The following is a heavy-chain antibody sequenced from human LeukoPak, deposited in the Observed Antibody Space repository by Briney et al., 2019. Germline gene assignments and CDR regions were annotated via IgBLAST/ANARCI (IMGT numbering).Heavy chain of an antibody. D-gene: IGHD3-22*01. CDR1: GDSVSSTNYY. J-gene: IGHJ4*02. CDR2: IRYSESA. V-gene: IGHV4-39*01. CDR3: ATQDSSHY. Sequence: PSETLSLTCTVSGDSVSSTNYYWGWIRQPPGRGLEWIASIRYSESAYYSPSLKSRAAISVDTSKNQFSLRLRSLTATDTAVYYCATQDSSHYWGQGTLVTVSS.